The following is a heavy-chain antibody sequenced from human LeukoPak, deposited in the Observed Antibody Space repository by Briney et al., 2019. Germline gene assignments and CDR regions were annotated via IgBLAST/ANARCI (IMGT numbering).Heavy chain of an antibody. CDR2: INPSGGST. D-gene: IGHD1-26*01. J-gene: IGHJ4*02. Sequence: ASVKVSCKVSGYTFTSYYMHWVRQAPGQGLEWMGIINPSGGSTSYAQKFQGRVTMTRDTSTSTVYMELSSLRSEDTAVYYCATLAGPYSGSYYGSFDYWGQGTLVTVSS. V-gene: IGHV1-46*01. CDR1: GYTFTSYY. CDR3: ATLAGPYSGSYYGSFDY.